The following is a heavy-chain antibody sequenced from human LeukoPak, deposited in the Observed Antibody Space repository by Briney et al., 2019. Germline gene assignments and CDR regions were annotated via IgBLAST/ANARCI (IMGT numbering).Heavy chain of an antibody. CDR2: ISAYNGNT. Sequence: ASVKVSCKASVYTFTNYGISWVRQAPGQGLEWMGWISAYNGNTNYAQKLQGRITMTTDTSTTTAYMELRSLRSDDTAVYYCARDYDSGGYPLEDFDYWGQGTLVTVSS. V-gene: IGHV1-18*01. CDR1: VYTFTNYG. D-gene: IGHD3-22*01. CDR3: ARDYDSGGYPLEDFDY. J-gene: IGHJ4*02.